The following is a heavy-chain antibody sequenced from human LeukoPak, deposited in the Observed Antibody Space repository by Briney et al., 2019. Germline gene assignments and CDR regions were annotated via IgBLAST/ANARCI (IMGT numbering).Heavy chain of an antibody. Sequence: GGSLRLSCAASGFTFSSYAMSWVRQAPGKGLEWVAVISYDGSNKYYADSVKGRFTISRDNSKNTLYLQMNSLRAEDTAVYYCAKDGDSSGLDYWGQGTLVTVSS. V-gene: IGHV3-30*18. D-gene: IGHD6-19*01. CDR3: AKDGDSSGLDY. J-gene: IGHJ4*02. CDR1: GFTFSSYA. CDR2: ISYDGSNK.